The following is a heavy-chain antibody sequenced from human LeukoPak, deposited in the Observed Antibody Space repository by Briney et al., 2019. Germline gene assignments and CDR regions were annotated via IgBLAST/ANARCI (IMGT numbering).Heavy chain of an antibody. J-gene: IGHJ6*04. CDR3: AELGITMIGGV. Sequence: PGGSLRLSCTASGFTFSTYEMTWVRQAPGKGLEWLSYISASGRIIYYADSVKGRFTISRDNAKNSLFLQMNSLRAEDTAVYYCAELGITMIGGVWGKGTTVTISS. V-gene: IGHV3-48*03. CDR1: GFTFSTYE. D-gene: IGHD3-10*02. CDR2: ISASGRII.